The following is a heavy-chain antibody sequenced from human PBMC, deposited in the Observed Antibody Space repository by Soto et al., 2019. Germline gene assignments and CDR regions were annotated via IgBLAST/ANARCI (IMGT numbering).Heavy chain of an antibody. Sequence: PSETLSLTCAVYGGSFSGYYWRWIRQPPGKGLEWIGEINHSGSTNYNPSLKSRVTISVDTSKNQFSLKLSSVTAADTAVYYCARVMMRDIVVVPAAPLDAFDIWGQGTMVTVSS. V-gene: IGHV4-34*01. J-gene: IGHJ3*02. CDR3: ARVMMRDIVVVPAAPLDAFDI. CDR2: INHSGST. CDR1: GGSFSGYY. D-gene: IGHD2-2*01.